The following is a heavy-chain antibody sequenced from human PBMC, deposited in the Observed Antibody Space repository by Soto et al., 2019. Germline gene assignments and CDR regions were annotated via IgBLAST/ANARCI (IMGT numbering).Heavy chain of an antibody. CDR1: GFTFSIYA. D-gene: IGHD5-12*01. V-gene: IGHV3-23*01. Sequence: GGSLRLSCAASGFTFSIYAMSWVRHAPGRGLEWVSAISSSSDNTYYADSVKGRFTISRDNSKNTLYLQMNSLRAEDTAIYYCAKAGYGSDVLWWFGPWGLGTLVTVSS. J-gene: IGHJ5*02. CDR2: ISSSSDNT. CDR3: AKAGYGSDVLWWFGP.